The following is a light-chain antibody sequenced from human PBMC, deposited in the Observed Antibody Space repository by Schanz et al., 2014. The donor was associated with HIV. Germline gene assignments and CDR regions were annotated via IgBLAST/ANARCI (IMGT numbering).Light chain of an antibody. CDR1: QSINNN. Sequence: EILMTQSPATLSVSPGERATLSCRASQSINNNLAWYQHKPGQAPRLLIYDAFTRATGVPVRFSGSGSGTDFTLTISRLEPEDFAVYYCQQYGSSPLFTFGPGTKVDIK. CDR2: DAF. J-gene: IGKJ3*01. V-gene: IGKV3-20*01. CDR3: QQYGSSPLFT.